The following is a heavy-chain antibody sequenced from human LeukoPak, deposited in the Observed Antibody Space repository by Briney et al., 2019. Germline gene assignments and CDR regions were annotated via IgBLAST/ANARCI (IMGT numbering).Heavy chain of an antibody. CDR3: AKDLSNWNYRGGNY. Sequence: GGSLRLSCAASGFTFSTSWMSWVRQVPGKGLEWVANIKKDGSETYYVDSVKGRFTISRDNAKNSLYLQMNSLRAEDTAVYYCAKDLSNWNYRGGNYWGQGTLVTVSS. J-gene: IGHJ4*02. CDR1: GFTFSTSW. D-gene: IGHD1-7*01. CDR2: IKKDGSET. V-gene: IGHV3-7*03.